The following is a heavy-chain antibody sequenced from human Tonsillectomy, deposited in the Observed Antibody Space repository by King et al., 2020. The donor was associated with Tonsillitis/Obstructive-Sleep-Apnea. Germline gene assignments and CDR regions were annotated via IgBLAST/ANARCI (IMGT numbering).Heavy chain of an antibody. CDR1: GYTFTGYY. CDR2: INPNSGGT. V-gene: IGHV1-2*06. D-gene: IGHD2-2*01. Sequence: VQLVESGAEVKKPGASVKVSCKASGYTFTGYYMHWVRQAPGQGLEWMGRINPNSGGTNYAQKFQGRVTMNRDTSISTAYMELSRLRSDDTAVYYCARDIYGSSTRCYGANWFDPGGQGTLVTVSS. CDR3: ARDIYGSSTRCYGANWFDP. J-gene: IGHJ5*02.